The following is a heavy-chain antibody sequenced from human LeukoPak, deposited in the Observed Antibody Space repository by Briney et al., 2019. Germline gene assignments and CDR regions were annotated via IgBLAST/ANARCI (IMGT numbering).Heavy chain of an antibody. CDR2: IYYSGST. J-gene: IGHJ4*02. CDR3: ARVMSNFGHYVDY. Sequence: SETLSLTCTVSGGSISSGNYYWSWIRQHPGKGLEWIGYIYYSGSTYYNPSLKSRLTISVDTSKNQFSLKLSSVTAADTAVYYCARVMSNFGHYVDYWGQRTLVTVSS. D-gene: IGHD1-1*01. CDR1: GGSISSGNYY. V-gene: IGHV4-31*03.